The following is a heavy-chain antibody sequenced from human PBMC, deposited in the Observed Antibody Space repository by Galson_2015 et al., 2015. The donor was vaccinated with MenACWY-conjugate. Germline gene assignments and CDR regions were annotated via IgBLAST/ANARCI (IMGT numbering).Heavy chain of an antibody. CDR1: GDSISPYY. J-gene: IGHJ6*04. D-gene: IGHD3-3*01. V-gene: IGHV4-59*01. Sequence: ETLSLTCTVSGDSISPYYWSWVRQFPGKGLEWIAYIHYTGRTEYGPSVESRATISVDTSQNQFSLKMSPVTAADTAVYYCARDDRGLRFWGKGTTVIVSS. CDR2: IHYTGRT. CDR3: ARDDRGLRF.